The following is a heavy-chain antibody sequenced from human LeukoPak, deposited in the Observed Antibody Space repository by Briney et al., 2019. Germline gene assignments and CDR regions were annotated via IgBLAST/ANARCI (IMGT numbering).Heavy chain of an antibody. CDR1: GFTFSSYW. CDR2: INKDGGEK. CDR3: VKDLVALNTAMGIDY. Sequence: PGGSLRLSCAASGFTFSSYWMSWVRQAPGKGLEWVANINKDGGEKYYVDSVKGRFTISRDNAKNSLYLQMNSLRADDAAVYYCVKDLVALNTAMGIDYWGQGTLVTVSS. J-gene: IGHJ4*02. V-gene: IGHV3-7*03. D-gene: IGHD5-18*01.